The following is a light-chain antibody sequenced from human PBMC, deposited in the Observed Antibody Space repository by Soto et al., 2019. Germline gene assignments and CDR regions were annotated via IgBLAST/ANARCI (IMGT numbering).Light chain of an antibody. J-gene: IGKJ3*01. CDR2: GAS. CDR3: QEYGTSARS. Sequence: EIVLTQSPGTLSLSPGERATLSCRASQSVNNSLAWYQQKPGQAPRLLFYGASRRATGIPDRFSGSGSGTDFTLTISRLEPEDFAVFYCQEYGTSARSFGPGTKVEIK. V-gene: IGKV3-20*01. CDR1: QSVNNS.